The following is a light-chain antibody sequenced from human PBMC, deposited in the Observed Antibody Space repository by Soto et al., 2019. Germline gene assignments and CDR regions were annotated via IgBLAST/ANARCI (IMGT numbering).Light chain of an antibody. Sequence: QSALTQPPSASGSLGQSVTISCTGTSSDVGSYNCVSWYQQHPGKAPKLVIYEVNKRPSGVPDRISGSKSGNTASLTVSGLQADDEAAYYCSSHAGSNTVLFGGGTQLTVL. V-gene: IGLV2-8*01. J-gene: IGLJ2*01. CDR2: EVN. CDR1: SSDVGSYNC. CDR3: SSHAGSNTVL.